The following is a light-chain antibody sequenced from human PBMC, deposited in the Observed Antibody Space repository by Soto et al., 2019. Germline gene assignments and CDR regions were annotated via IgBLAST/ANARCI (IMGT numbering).Light chain of an antibody. CDR2: VNSDGGH. J-gene: IGLJ2*01. Sequence: QSVLTQSPSASASLGASVKLTCTLSSGHSNYAIAWHQQQPEKGPRYLMKVNSDGGHSKGDGIPDRFSGSSSGAERYLTISSLQSDDEADYCGQTWGTGTVVFGGGTKLTVL. CDR1: SGHSNYA. CDR3: QTWGTGTVV. V-gene: IGLV4-69*01.